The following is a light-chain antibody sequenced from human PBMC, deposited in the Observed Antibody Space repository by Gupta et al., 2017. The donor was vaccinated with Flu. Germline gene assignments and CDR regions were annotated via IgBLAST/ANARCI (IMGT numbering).Light chain of an antibody. CDR1: QSVSNNY. Sequence: EFVLTQSPGTLSLSLGERATLPCRDSQSVSNNYLGGEQQRSGQAHRLLIYGVSRRATGSPDRLSGSASVTDFTRTATGMEPEDSDGDAGQLSDAFGGGTRVEIK. V-gene: IGKV3-20*01. CDR2: GVS. CDR3: QLSDA. J-gene: IGKJ4*02.